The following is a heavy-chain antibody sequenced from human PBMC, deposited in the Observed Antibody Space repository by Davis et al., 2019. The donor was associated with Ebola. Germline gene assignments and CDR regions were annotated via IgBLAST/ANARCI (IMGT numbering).Heavy chain of an antibody. CDR3: ARDPPYGEAHV. CDR2: ISSSSSYI. V-gene: IGHV3-21*01. CDR1: GFTFSSYS. J-gene: IGHJ6*02. D-gene: IGHD4-17*01. Sequence: GESLKISCAASGFTFSSYSMNWVRQAPGKGLEWVSSISSSSSYIYYADSVKGRFTISRDNAKNSLYLQMNSLRAEDTAVYYCARDPPYGEAHVWGQGTTVTVSS.